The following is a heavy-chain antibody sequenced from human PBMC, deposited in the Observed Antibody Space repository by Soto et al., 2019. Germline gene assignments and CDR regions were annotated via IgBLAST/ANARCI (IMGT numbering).Heavy chain of an antibody. J-gene: IGHJ4*02. CDR1: GFTFSLYS. CDR2: ISGSGGTT. D-gene: IGHD1-26*01. V-gene: IGHV3-23*01. CDR3: AKVVGATRDYFDY. Sequence: GGSLRLSCAASGFTFSLYSVSWVRQAPGKGLEWVSAISGSGGTTYYTDSVKGRFTISRDNSENTVYLQMNTLRVEDTAVYYCAKVVGATRDYFDYWGQGTLVTVSS.